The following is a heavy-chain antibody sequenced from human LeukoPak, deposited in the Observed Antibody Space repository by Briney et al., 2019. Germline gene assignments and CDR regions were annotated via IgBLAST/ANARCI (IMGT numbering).Heavy chain of an antibody. V-gene: IGHV4-39*07. D-gene: IGHD3-16*01. J-gene: IGHJ4*02. Sequence: SETLSLTCTVSGCSISSSSYYWGWIRQPPGKGLEWIGSIYYRGTTYYNPSLKSRVTISLDKSNNQFSLILSSVTAADTAVYYCARGLYDSAYHYFDYWGQGTLLAVSS. CDR3: ARGLYDSAYHYFDY. CDR2: IYYRGTT. CDR1: GCSISSSSYY.